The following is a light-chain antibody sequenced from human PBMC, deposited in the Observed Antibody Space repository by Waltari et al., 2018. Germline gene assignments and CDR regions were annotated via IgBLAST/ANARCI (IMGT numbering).Light chain of an antibody. CDR1: QTISSRY. J-gene: IGKJ5*01. Sequence: ELVLTQSPGTLSLSSGERATLSCRASQTISSRYLVWYQQRPGQAPRLLIYGASTRATGIPDRFSGSGSGTDFTLTISGLEPEDFAVYYCQQYGGSVPVTFGQGTRLEIK. CDR2: GAS. CDR3: QQYGGSVPVT. V-gene: IGKV3-20*01.